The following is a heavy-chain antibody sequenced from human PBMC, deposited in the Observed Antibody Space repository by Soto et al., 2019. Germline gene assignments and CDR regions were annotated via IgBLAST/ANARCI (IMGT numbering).Heavy chain of an antibody. CDR2: ISGSGGST. V-gene: IGHV3-23*01. J-gene: IGHJ4*02. CDR3: AKYARVRLTTGFDY. Sequence: GGSLRLSCAASGFSFSNYGMSWVRQAPGKGLEWVSSISGSGGSTYYADSVKGRFTISRDNSKNTLYLQMKNLRAEDTAVFYCAKYARVRLTTGFDYWGPGTLVTVS. CDR1: GFSFSNYG. D-gene: IGHD4-4*01.